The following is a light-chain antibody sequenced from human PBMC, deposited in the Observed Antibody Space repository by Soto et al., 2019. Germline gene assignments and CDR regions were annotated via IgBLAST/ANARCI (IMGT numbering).Light chain of an antibody. Sequence: DIVMTQSPDSLAVSLGERATINCKSSQSVLYSSNNKNYLAWYQQKPGQPPKLLIYWASTRESGVPDRFSGSGSGTDFTLTISSLQAEDVALYYFHQYYRPPWTFGQGPKVQIK. CDR3: HQYYRPPWT. J-gene: IGKJ1*01. CDR2: WAS. CDR1: QSVLYSSNNKNY. V-gene: IGKV4-1*01.